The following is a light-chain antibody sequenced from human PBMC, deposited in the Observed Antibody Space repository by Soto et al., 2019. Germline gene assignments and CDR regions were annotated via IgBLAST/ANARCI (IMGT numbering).Light chain of an antibody. Sequence: ELVLTQSPGTLSLSPGERATLSCRARQSVSSSYLAWYQQKPGQAPRLLIYGASSRATGIPHRMSGSGSGTDLTIHTSRMQPQDGAVDYCQQYGSSLGTFGQGTKVDIK. CDR2: GAS. V-gene: IGKV3-20*01. CDR3: QQYGSSLGT. J-gene: IGKJ1*01. CDR1: QSVSSSY.